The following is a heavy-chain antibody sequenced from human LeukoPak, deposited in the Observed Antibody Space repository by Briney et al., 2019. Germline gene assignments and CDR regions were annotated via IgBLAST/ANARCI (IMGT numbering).Heavy chain of an antibody. CDR2: ISYDGNNK. Sequence: GGSLRLSCAASGFTFSSYSMNWVRQAPGKGLEWVAIISYDGNNKYYADSVKGRFIISRDNSKNTLYLQMNSLRAEDTAVYFCARDPKGGFSYGWGAFDIWGQGTMVTVSS. J-gene: IGHJ3*02. V-gene: IGHV3-30*03. D-gene: IGHD5-18*01. CDR1: GFTFSSYS. CDR3: ARDPKGGFSYGWGAFDI.